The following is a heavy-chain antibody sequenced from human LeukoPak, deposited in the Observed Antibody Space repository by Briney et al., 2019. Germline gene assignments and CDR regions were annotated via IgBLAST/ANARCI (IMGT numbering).Heavy chain of an antibody. CDR1: GFTFSSYE. D-gene: IGHD6-13*01. J-gene: IGHJ4*02. Sequence: PRGSLRLSCAASGFTFSSYEMNWVRQAPGKGREWVSYISSSGSTIYCADSVKGRFTISRDNAKNSLYLQMNSLRAEDTAVYYCARDGTVAAAGLDYWGQGTLVTVSS. CDR2: ISSSGSTI. V-gene: IGHV3-48*03. CDR3: ARDGTVAAAGLDY.